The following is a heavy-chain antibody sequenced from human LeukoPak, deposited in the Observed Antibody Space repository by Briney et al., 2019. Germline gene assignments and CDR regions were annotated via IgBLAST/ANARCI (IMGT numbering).Heavy chain of an antibody. V-gene: IGHV4-39*07. CDR3: ARDRDGSTSFPNWFDP. CDR1: GGSIRSNDYY. D-gene: IGHD2-2*01. Sequence: SETLSLTCPVSGGSIRSNDYYWGWLRQPPGKGLEWIGSIYYTGSTYYNPSLKSRVTISVDTSKNEFSLKLNSVTAADTAVYYCARDRDGSTSFPNWFDPWGQGTLVTVSS. J-gene: IGHJ5*02. CDR2: IYYTGST.